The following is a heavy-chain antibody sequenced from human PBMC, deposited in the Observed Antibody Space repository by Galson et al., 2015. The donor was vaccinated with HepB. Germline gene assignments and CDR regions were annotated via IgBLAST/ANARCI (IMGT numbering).Heavy chain of an antibody. CDR3: TRPYSSGWPYYYYYGMDV. Sequence: SLRLSCAASGFTFSGSAMHWVRQASGKGLEWVGRIRSKANSYATAYAASVKGRFTISRDDSKNTAYLQMNSLKTEDTAVYYCTRPYSSGWPYYYYYGMDVWGQGTTVTVSS. CDR2: IRSKANSYAT. CDR1: GFTFSGSA. V-gene: IGHV3-73*01. J-gene: IGHJ6*02. D-gene: IGHD6-19*01.